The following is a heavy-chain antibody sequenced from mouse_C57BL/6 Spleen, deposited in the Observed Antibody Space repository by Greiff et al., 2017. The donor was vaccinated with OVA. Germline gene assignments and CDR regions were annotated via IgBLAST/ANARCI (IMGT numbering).Heavy chain of an antibody. D-gene: IGHD2-3*01. CDR2: ISDGGSYT. J-gene: IGHJ3*01. Sequence: EVNLVESGGGLVKPGGSLKLSCAASGFTFSSYAMSWVRQTPEKRLEWVATISDGGSYTYYPDNVKGRFTISRDNAKNNLYLQMSHLKSEDTAMYYCARAYDGDGEFAYWGQGTLVTVSA. V-gene: IGHV5-4*03. CDR1: GFTFSSYA. CDR3: ARAYDGDGEFAY.